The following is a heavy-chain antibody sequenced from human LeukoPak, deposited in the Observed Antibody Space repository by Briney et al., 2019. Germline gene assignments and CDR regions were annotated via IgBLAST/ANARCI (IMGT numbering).Heavy chain of an antibody. V-gene: IGHV4-4*07. CDR3: ARGPYYGSGSTRPAFDI. CDR2: ISPSGST. J-gene: IGHJ3*02. CDR1: GDSVNSYY. D-gene: IGHD3-10*01. Sequence: SETLSLTCTVSGDSVNSYYWSWIRQPAGKGLEWIGRISPSGSTNYNPSLQSRVILSVDTSGNQLSLKLSSVTAADTAVHYCARGPYYGSGSTRPAFDIWGQGTMVTVSS.